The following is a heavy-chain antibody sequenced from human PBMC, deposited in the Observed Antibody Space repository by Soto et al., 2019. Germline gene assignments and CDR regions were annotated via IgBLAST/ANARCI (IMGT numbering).Heavy chain of an antibody. J-gene: IGHJ5*02. D-gene: IGHD2-21*01. V-gene: IGHV4-31*11. Sequence: TLSLTCGVSGAALNSGNYYWSWIRQVPGKGLEWIGHIYVTGAVDYNPSLRDRITISQDTSERQFSLNLRLVAAADTAVYYCARLRIATNNYKWFDPWGQGTLVTVSS. CDR3: ARLRIATNNYKWFDP. CDR1: GAALNSGNYY. CDR2: IYVTGAV.